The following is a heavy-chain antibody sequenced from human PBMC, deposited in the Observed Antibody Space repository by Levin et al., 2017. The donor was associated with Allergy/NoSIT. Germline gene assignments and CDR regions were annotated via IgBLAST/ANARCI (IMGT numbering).Heavy chain of an antibody. D-gene: IGHD1-26*01. CDR3: ARGVGTSWFDP. J-gene: IGHJ5*02. CDR1: GYNFIDYT. CDR2: ISNGNI. V-gene: IGHV1-3*01. Sequence: SVKVSCKASGYNFIDYTIHWVRQAPGQRLEWMGWISNGNIKYSQKFQDRVTLTRDTSARTSHMELGSLISEDTAVYYCARGVGTSWFDPWGQGSLVTVSS.